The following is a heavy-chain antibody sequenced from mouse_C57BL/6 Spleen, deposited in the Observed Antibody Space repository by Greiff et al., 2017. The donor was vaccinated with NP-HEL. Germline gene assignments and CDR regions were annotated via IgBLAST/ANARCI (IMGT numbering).Heavy chain of an antibody. CDR3: ARSPPYYFDY. CDR1: GFNIKDYY. Sequence: VQLKQSGAELVKPGASVKLSCTASGFNIKDYYMHWVKQRTEQGLEWIGRIDPEDGDTKYAPKFQGKATITADTSSNTAYLQLSSLTSEDSAVYYCARSPPYYFDYWGQGTTLTVSS. CDR2: IDPEDGDT. J-gene: IGHJ2*01. V-gene: IGHV14-2*01.